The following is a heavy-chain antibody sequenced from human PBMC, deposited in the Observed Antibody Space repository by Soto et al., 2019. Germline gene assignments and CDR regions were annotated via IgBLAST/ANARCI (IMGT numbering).Heavy chain of an antibody. Sequence: QVPLVQSGAEVKKPGASVKVSCKASEYTFTRYGISWVRQAPGQGLEWMGWISTYNDNTNYAQKFQGRVTMTTDTSTSTAYMELRSLTSDDTAVYYCAREGYCSSGSCALYSHDYFGMDVWGQGTTVTVSS. J-gene: IGHJ6*02. D-gene: IGHD2-15*01. V-gene: IGHV1-18*01. CDR1: EYTFTRYG. CDR3: AREGYCSSGSCALYSHDYFGMDV. CDR2: ISTYNDNT.